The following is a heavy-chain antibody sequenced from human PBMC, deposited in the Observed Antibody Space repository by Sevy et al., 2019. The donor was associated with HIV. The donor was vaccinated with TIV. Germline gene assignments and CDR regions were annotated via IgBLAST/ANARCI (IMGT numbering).Heavy chain of an antibody. J-gene: IGHJ4*02. CDR1: GFTFSDYY. V-gene: IGHV3-11*01. D-gene: IGHD3-3*01. CDR3: ARDGYDFWSGYSDGPSDY. CDR2: ISSSGSTI. Sequence: GGSLRLSCAASGFTFSDYYMSWIHQAPGKGLEWVSYISSSGSTIYYADSVKGRFTISRDNAKNSLYLQMNSLRAEDTAVYYCARDGYDFWSGYSDGPSDYWGQGTLVTVSS.